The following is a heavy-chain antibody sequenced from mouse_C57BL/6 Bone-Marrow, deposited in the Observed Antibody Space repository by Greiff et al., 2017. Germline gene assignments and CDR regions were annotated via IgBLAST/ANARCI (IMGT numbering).Heavy chain of an antibody. J-gene: IGHJ1*03. Sequence: EVQLQQSGAELVKPGASVKLSCTASGFNIKDYYMHWVKQRTEQGLEWIGRFDPEDGETKYAPKFQGKATITADTSSNTADLQLSSVTSEDTAVYYCARRGVTTVVATGWYFDVWGTGTTVTVSS. CDR3: ARRGVTTVVATGWYFDV. D-gene: IGHD1-1*01. CDR2: FDPEDGET. CDR1: GFNIKDYY. V-gene: IGHV14-2*01.